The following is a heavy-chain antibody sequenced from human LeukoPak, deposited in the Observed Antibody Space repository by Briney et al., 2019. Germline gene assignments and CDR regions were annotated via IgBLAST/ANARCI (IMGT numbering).Heavy chain of an antibody. CDR3: ARERYSSSWYY. J-gene: IGHJ4*02. D-gene: IGHD6-13*01. V-gene: IGHV3-48*01. Sequence: PGGSLRLSCAASGFIFSSYGMNWVRQAPGKGLEWVSYISSSSSTIYYADSVKGRFTISRDNAKNSLYLQMNSLRAEDTAVYYCARERYSSSWYYWGQGTLVTVSS. CDR2: ISSSSSTI. CDR1: GFIFSSYG.